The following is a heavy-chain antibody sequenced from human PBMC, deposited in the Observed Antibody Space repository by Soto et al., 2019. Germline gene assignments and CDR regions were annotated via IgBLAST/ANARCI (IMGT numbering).Heavy chain of an antibody. CDR1: GFTFSSYG. CDR2: ISYDGSNK. Sequence: QVQLVESGGGVVQPGRSTRLSCAASGFTFSSYGMHWVRQAPGKGLEWVAIISYDGSNKYYADSVKGRFTISRDNSKNTLYLQMNSLRAEDTAVHYCAKGRWGDFDYWGQGTLVTVSS. J-gene: IGHJ4*02. CDR3: AKGRWGDFDY. D-gene: IGHD3-10*01. V-gene: IGHV3-30*18.